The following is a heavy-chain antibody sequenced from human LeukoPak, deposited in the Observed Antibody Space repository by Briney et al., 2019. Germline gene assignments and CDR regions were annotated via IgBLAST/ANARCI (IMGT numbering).Heavy chain of an antibody. Sequence: SETLSLTCTVSGGSISSHYWSWIRQPPGKGLEWIGYVSYSGSTNYNPSLKSRVTISVDTSKNQFSLKLSSVTAADTAVYYCARKGPPGSYFDYWGQGTLVTVSS. D-gene: IGHD2-15*01. CDR1: GGSISSHY. V-gene: IGHV4-59*11. J-gene: IGHJ4*02. CDR2: VSYSGST. CDR3: ARKGPPGSYFDY.